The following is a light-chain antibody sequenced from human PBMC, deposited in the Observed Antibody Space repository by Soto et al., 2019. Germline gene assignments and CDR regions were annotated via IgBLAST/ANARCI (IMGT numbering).Light chain of an antibody. CDR1: SSNIGARYD. V-gene: IGLV1-40*01. Sequence: QSVLTQPPSVSGAPGQRVTISCTGSSSNIGARYDVHWYQRLPGTAPKLLIYGNINGPYGVPDRFSGSKSGTSASLAITGLQADDEADDYCQSYDRSLSSPIFGGGTKLTVL. CDR3: QSYDRSLSSPI. J-gene: IGLJ2*01. CDR2: GNI.